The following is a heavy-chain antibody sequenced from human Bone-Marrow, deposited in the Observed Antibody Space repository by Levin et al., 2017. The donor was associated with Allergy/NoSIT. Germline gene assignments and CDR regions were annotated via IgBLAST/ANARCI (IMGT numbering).Heavy chain of an antibody. CDR3: AKDLGSEYSSSLVDY. CDR1: GFTFDDYA. Sequence: GGSLRLSCAASGFTFDDYAMHWVRQAPGKGLEWVSGISWNSGSIGYADSVKGRFTISRDNAKNSLYLQMNSLRAEDTALYYCAKDLGSEYSSSLVDYWGQGTLVTVSS. J-gene: IGHJ4*02. V-gene: IGHV3-9*01. CDR2: ISWNSGSI. D-gene: IGHD6-6*01.